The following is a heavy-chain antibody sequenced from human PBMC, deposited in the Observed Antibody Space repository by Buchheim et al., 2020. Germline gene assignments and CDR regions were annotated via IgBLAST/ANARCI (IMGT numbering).Heavy chain of an antibody. Sequence: QVQLQESGPGLVKPSETLSLTCTVSGGSISSYYWSWIRQPPGKGLEWIGYIYYSGSTNYNPSLKSRVTISVDTSKNQFSLNLSSVTAADTAVYYCARVGIAARPGFNYYYYGMDVWGQGTT. J-gene: IGHJ6*02. CDR2: IYYSGST. V-gene: IGHV4-59*01. CDR3: ARVGIAARPGFNYYYYGMDV. D-gene: IGHD6-6*01. CDR1: GGSISSYY.